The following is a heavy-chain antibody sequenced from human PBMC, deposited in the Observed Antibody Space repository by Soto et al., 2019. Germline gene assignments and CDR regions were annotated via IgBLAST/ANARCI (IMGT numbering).Heavy chain of an antibody. D-gene: IGHD2-15*01. Sequence: QVQLVESGGGVVQPGRSLRLSCAASGFTFSNYAMHWVRQSPGKGLEWVAAISYDGTDEYYADSVKGRFTISRDNYKTLLFIQMNSLRAADTAVYYWARLRSEMSVWYQEYFPHWGQGTLVTVSS. CDR2: ISYDGTDE. CDR3: ARLRSEMSVWYQEYFPH. V-gene: IGHV3-30*14. CDR1: GFTFSNYA. J-gene: IGHJ1*01.